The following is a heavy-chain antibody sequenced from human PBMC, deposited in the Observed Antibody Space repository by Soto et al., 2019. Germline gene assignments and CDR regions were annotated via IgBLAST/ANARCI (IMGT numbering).Heavy chain of an antibody. J-gene: IGHJ5*01. Sequence: EVQLVETGGGLIQPGGSLRLSCEASGLIVRSNFMNWVRQAPGKGLEWVSVIYSGGDTYYADSVKGRFTISRDISKNTLYLHMNSLRDEDTAVYYCVGKWFDFWGQGTLVTVSS. CDR2: IYSGGDT. CDR3: VGKWFDF. CDR1: GLIVRSNF. V-gene: IGHV3-53*02.